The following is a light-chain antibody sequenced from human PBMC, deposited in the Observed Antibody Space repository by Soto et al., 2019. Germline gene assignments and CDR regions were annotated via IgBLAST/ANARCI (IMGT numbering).Light chain of an antibody. CDR2: NTS. Sequence: DIQMTQSPSTLSASIGDRVTITCRASQSISSWLAWYQQKPGKAPHLLIYNTSTLESGVPSRFSGSGSGTEFTLSVTSLQTDDFATYYCQQYNRYSRTFGQGTKVDIK. CDR3: QQYNRYSRT. J-gene: IGKJ1*01. CDR1: QSISSW. V-gene: IGKV1-5*01.